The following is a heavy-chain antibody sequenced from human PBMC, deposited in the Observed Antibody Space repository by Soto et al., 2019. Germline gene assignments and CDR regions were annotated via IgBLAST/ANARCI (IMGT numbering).Heavy chain of an antibody. V-gene: IGHV3-7*01. D-gene: IGHD3-3*01. CDR2: IKQDGSEK. J-gene: IGHJ6*02. CDR1: GFTFSSYW. Sequence: EVQLVESRGGLVQPGGSLRLSCAASGFTFSSYWMSWVRQAPGKGLEWVANIKQDGSEKYYVDSVKGRFTISRDNAKNSLYLQMNSLRAEDTAVYYCARDSRFWSGYSNGMDVWGQGTTVTVSS. CDR3: ARDSRFWSGYSNGMDV.